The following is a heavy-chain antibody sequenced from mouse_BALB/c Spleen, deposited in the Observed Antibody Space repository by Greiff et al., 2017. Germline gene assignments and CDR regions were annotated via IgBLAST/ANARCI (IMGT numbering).Heavy chain of an antibody. CDR3: AKQGGSSVYWYFDV. Sequence: VHLVESGPGLVAPSQSLSITCTVSGFSLTDYGVSWIRQPPGKGLEWLGVIWGGGSTYYNSALKSRLSISKDNSKSQVFLKMNSLQTDDTAMYYCAKQGGSSVYWYFDVWGAGTTVTVSS. CDR1: GFSLTDYG. V-gene: IGHV2-6-5*01. J-gene: IGHJ1*01. D-gene: IGHD1-1*01. CDR2: IWGGGST.